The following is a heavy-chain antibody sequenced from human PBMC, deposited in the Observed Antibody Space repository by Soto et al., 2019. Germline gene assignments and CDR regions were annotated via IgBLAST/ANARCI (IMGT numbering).Heavy chain of an antibody. CDR2: VYYTGTT. J-gene: IGHJ5*02. CDR3: ARLGGYYHSLDT. CDR1: DVSINKYY. Sequence: SETMSVTCHVGDVSINKYYGSLVWKRPGLGLEWIGYVYYTGTTSYNPSLKSRVTISIDGSKNQISLKLSSVTAGDTAFYYCARLGGYYHSLDTWSQGTLVTVSS. V-gene: IGHV4-59*08. D-gene: IGHD3-22*01.